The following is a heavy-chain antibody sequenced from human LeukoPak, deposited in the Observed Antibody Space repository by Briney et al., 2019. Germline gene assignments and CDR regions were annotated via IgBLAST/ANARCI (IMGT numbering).Heavy chain of an antibody. J-gene: IGHJ3*02. CDR2: MNPSSGNT. V-gene: IGHV1-8*02. CDR3: ARVTAAGTWTFDI. CDR1: GDTFIIND. D-gene: IGHD6-13*01. Sequence: RASVKVSCKASGDTFIINDINWVRQATGQGLEWMGWMNPSSGNTGYAQKFQGRVTMTRNISITTAYMELTDLRSEDTAVYYCARVTAAGTWTFDIWGQGTTVTVSS.